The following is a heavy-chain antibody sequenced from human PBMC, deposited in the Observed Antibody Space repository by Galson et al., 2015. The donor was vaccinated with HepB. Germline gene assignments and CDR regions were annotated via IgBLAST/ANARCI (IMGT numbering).Heavy chain of an antibody. CDR2: FDPEDGET. J-gene: IGHJ3*02. D-gene: IGHD2-21*02. V-gene: IGHV1-24*01. CDR1: GYTLTELS. Sequence: VSCKVSGYTLTELSMHWVRQAPGKGLEWMGGFDPEDGETIYAQKFQGRVTMTEDTSTDTAYMELSSLRSEDTAVYYCATLAVVTTAFDIWGQGTIVTVSS. CDR3: ATLAVVTTAFDI.